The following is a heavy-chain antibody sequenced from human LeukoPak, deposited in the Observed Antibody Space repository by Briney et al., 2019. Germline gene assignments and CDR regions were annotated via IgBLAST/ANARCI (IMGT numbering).Heavy chain of an antibody. CDR1: GASISSGDYS. CDR3: AGDFGSGSYRFDY. V-gene: IGHV4-30-2*01. Sequence: SQTLSLTCAVSGASISSGDYSWSWIRQPPGKGLEWIGYIYHSGSTTYNPSLKSRVTISLDRSKNQFSLKLSSVTAADTAVYYCAGDFGSGSYRFDYWGQGTLVTVSS. CDR2: IYHSGST. D-gene: IGHD3-10*01. J-gene: IGHJ4*02.